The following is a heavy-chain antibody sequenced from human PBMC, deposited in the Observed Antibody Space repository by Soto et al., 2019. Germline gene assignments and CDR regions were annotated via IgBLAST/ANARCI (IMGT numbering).Heavy chain of an antibody. CDR3: ARERGYSYGYSDY. CDR2: ISSSSSSI. CDR1: GFTFSNYA. Sequence: GSLRRSCVASGFTFSNYAMNWVRQAPGKGLEWVSYISSSSSSIDYADSMKGRFTISRDNAKNSLYLQMNSLKDEDTAVYYCARERGYSYGYSDYWGQGTLVTVSS. D-gene: IGHD5-18*01. J-gene: IGHJ4*02. V-gene: IGHV3-48*02.